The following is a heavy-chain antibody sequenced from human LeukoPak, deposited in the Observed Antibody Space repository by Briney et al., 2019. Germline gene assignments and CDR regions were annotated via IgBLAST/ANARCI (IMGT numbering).Heavy chain of an antibody. Sequence: GGSLRLSCAASGSTFSSYWMHWVRQAPGKGLVWVSRINSDGSSTSYADSVKGRFTISRDNAKNTLYLQMNSLRAEDTAVYYCARGPAPYYYDSSGYYHYYYYYGMDVWGQGTTVTVSS. CDR3: ARGPAPYYYDSSGYYHYYYYYGMDV. CDR1: GSTFSSYW. CDR2: INSDGSST. V-gene: IGHV3-74*01. D-gene: IGHD3-22*01. J-gene: IGHJ6*02.